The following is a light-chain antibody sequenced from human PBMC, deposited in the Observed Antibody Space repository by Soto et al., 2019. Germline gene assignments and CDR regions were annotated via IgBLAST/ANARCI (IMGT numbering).Light chain of an antibody. V-gene: IGKV3-11*01. Sequence: EVVLTQSPATLSLSPGERATLSCRARQSVSRYLAWYQQKPGQTPRLLIYDASNRATGIPARFSGSVSGTDFTLTISSLEPEDFAVYFCQQRSNWPPTFGPGTKVDI. CDR2: DAS. J-gene: IGKJ3*01. CDR3: QQRSNWPPT. CDR1: QSVSRY.